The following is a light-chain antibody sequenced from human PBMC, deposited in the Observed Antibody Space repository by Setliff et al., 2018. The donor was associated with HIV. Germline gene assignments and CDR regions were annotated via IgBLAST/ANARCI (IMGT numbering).Light chain of an antibody. J-gene: IGLJ1*01. CDR1: SSDVGTYNS. Sequence: QSALTQPRSVSGSPGQSVTISCNGSSSDVGTYNSVSWYQQHPGKASKLLIFEVTNRPSGISNRFSASKSDNTASLTISRLQAEDEADYYCSSFTSSGTYVFGTGTKVTVL. CDR3: SSFTSSGTYV. CDR2: EVT. V-gene: IGLV2-14*01.